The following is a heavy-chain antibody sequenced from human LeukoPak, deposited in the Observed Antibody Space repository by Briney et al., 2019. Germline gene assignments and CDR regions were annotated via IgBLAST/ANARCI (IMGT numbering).Heavy chain of an antibody. Sequence: GGSLRLSCAASGFTFSSYAMHWVRQAPGKGLEWVAVISYDGSNKYYADSVKGRFTISRDNSKNTLYLQMNSLRAEDTAVYYCARDGGYSGLLRTGKIQLGFDYWGQGTLVTVFS. V-gene: IGHV3-30-3*01. CDR1: GFTFSSYA. D-gene: IGHD5-12*01. CDR3: ARDGGYSGLLRTGKIQLGFDY. CDR2: ISYDGSNK. J-gene: IGHJ4*02.